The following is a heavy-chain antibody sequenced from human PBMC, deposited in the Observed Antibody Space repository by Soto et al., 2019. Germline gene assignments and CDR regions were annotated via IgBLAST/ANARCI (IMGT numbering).Heavy chain of an antibody. CDR3: ARGPRGLYHHDY. J-gene: IGHJ4*02. CDR1: GFTLRGDW. D-gene: IGHD2-2*01. CDR2: INMDGSST. V-gene: IGHV3-74*01. Sequence: PGGSLRLSCAASGFTLRGDWMHWVRPGAGKGLVWVSRINMDGSSTNYADSVKGRFTISRDNAKNTLYLQMNSLRVDDTAVYYCARGPRGLYHHDYWGQGALVTVSS.